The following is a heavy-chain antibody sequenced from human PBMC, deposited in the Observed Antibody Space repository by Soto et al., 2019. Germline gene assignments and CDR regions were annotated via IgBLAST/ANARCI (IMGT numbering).Heavy chain of an antibody. CDR3: ARSNWNDVSYFDY. CDR1: GYTFTSYY. CDR2: INPSGGST. V-gene: IGHV1-46*03. D-gene: IGHD1-1*01. Sequence: QVQLVQSGAEVKKPGASVKVSCKASGYTFTSYYFHWVRQAPGQGLEWVGLINPSGGSTTYARKFQGRVTMTRDPSTSTVYMELSSLRSEDPAVYFCARSNWNDVSYFDYWGQGTLVTVSS. J-gene: IGHJ4*02.